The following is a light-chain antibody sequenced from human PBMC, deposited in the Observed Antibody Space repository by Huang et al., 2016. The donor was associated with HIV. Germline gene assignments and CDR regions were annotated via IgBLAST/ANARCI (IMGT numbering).Light chain of an antibody. V-gene: IGKV3-20*01. CDR2: AAS. Sequence: EIVLTQSPGTVSLSPGEGTTVSCRASENISSNFLAWYQQKPGQAPRLLISAASRRAAGIPDRFRGSGSGTDFTLTITRPKAEDFAMYHCQQYGSSPLTFGGGTKVEI. J-gene: IGKJ4*01. CDR1: ENISSNF. CDR3: QQYGSSPLT.